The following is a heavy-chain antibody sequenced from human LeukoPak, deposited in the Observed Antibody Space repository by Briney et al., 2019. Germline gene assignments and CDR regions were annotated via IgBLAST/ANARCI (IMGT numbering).Heavy chain of an antibody. D-gene: IGHD1-26*01. J-gene: IGHJ4*02. CDR3: ARDGGKVGATGPFDF. Sequence: ASVKVSCKASGYTFTGYYMHWVRQAPGQGFEWMGWIKTNSGGANYAQKFQGRVTMTRDTSINTDYIELSRLRSDDTAVYYCARDGGKVGATGPFDFWGQGTLVNVPS. CDR1: GYTFTGYY. V-gene: IGHV1-2*02. CDR2: IKTNSGGA.